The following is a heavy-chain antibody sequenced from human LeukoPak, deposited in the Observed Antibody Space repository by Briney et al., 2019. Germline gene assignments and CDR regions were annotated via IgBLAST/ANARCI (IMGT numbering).Heavy chain of an antibody. CDR2: IYYSGST. Sequence: SETLSLTCTVSGGSISSYYWSWIRQPPGQGLEWIGYIYYSGSTNYNPSLKSRVTISVDTSKNQFSLKLSSVTAADTAVYYCARQRSGGRYFDLWGRGTLVTVSS. D-gene: IGHD2-15*01. CDR1: GGSISSYY. CDR3: ARQRSGGRYFDL. J-gene: IGHJ2*01. V-gene: IGHV4-59*08.